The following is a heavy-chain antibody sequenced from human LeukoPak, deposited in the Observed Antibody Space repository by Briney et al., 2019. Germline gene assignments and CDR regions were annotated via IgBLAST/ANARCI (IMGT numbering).Heavy chain of an antibody. CDR1: GFTFSSYS. V-gene: IGHV3-21*01. CDR3: ARRSRSIYDSSGYPDY. D-gene: IGHD3-22*01. J-gene: IGHJ4*02. CDR2: IRSSSSYI. Sequence: GALRLSCAASGFTFSSYSMNWVRQAPGKGLEWVSSIRSSSSYIYYADSVKGRFTISRDNAKNSLYLQMNSLRAEDTAVYYCARRSRSIYDSSGYPDYWGQGTLVTVSS.